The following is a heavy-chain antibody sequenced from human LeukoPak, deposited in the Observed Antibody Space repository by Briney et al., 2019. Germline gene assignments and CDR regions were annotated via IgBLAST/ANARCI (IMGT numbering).Heavy chain of an antibody. Sequence: GGSLRLSCAASGFTFSSYSMNWVRQAPGKGLEWVSYISSSSSTIYYADSVKGRFTISRDNAKNSLYLQMNSLRAEDTAVYYCAREPYCSSTSCYTRMYAFDIWGQGTMVTVSS. CDR2: ISSSSSTI. J-gene: IGHJ3*02. V-gene: IGHV3-48*01. CDR3: AREPYCSSTSCYTRMYAFDI. D-gene: IGHD2-2*02. CDR1: GFTFSSYS.